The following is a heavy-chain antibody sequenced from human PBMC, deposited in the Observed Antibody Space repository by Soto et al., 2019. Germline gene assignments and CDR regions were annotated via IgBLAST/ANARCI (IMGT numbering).Heavy chain of an antibody. CDR1: GFTFSSYA. J-gene: IGHJ4*02. Sequence: EVQLLESGGGLVQPGGSLRLSCAASGFTFSSYAMSWVRQAPGKGLEWVSAISGSGGSTYYADSVKGRFTISRDNSKNTLYLKMNRLRAEDTAVYYCAKKFGIAAAGKGVDYWGQGPLVTVSS. CDR3: AKKFGIAAAGKGVDY. CDR2: ISGSGGST. V-gene: IGHV3-23*01. D-gene: IGHD6-13*01.